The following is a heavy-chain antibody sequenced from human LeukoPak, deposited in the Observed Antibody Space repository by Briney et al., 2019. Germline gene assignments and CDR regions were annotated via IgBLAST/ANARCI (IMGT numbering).Heavy chain of an antibody. J-gene: IGHJ5*02. CDR3: ARASRYDFWSGYRNWFDP. V-gene: IGHV3-21*01. D-gene: IGHD3-3*01. Sequence: GGSLRLSCAASGFTFSSYSMNWVRQAPGKGLEWVSSISSSSSYIYCADSVKGRFTISRDNAKNSLYLQMNSLRAEDTAVYYCARASRYDFWSGYRNWFDPWGQGTLVTVSS. CDR2: ISSSSSYI. CDR1: GFTFSSYS.